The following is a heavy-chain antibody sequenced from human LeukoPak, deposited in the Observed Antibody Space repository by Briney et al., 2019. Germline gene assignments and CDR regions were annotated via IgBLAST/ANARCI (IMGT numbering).Heavy chain of an antibody. V-gene: IGHV1-2*02. CDR3: VKDGALRPRNYYDTLYYFDY. CDR1: GYTFTGYY. Sequence: ASVKVSCKASGYTFTGYYTHWVRQAPGQGLEWMGWINPNSGGTNYAQKFQGRVTMTRDTSTSTAYMELSRLRSDDTAVYYCVKDGALRPRNYYDTLYYFDYWGQGTLVTVSS. J-gene: IGHJ4*02. CDR2: INPNSGGT. D-gene: IGHD3-22*01.